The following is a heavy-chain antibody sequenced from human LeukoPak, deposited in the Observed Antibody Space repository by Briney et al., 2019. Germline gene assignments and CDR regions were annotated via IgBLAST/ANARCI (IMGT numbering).Heavy chain of an antibody. CDR2: IIPILGIA. J-gene: IGHJ6*02. CDR3: ARGSLTVTTSLYYYYGMDV. Sequence: SVKVSCKASGGTFSSYAISWVRQAPGQGLEWMGRIIPILGIANYAQKFQGRVTITADKSTSTAYMELSSLRSEDTAVYYCARGSLTVTTSLYYYYGMDVWGQGTTVTVSS. D-gene: IGHD4-17*01. CDR1: GGTFSSYA. V-gene: IGHV1-69*04.